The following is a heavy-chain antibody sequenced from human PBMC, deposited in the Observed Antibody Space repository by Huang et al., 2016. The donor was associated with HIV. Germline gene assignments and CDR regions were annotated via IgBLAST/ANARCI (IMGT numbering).Heavy chain of an antibody. J-gene: IGHJ6*03. V-gene: IGHV1-69*13. CDR3: ASGASYEIWTPYYSGWHYSMDV. CDR2: MLAMVWRA. CDR1: GGSFKFSG. Sequence: QVHLVPSGAEVQKPGSSVRVSCTASGGSFKFSGIGSGRQAPGQGLEWLGGMLAMVWRAKYTLEMSDSITSTARESTTPVYMERTGLRPEDKAVYYGASGASYEIWTPYYSGWHYSMDVWGEGTTVTVSS. D-gene: IGHD3-9*01.